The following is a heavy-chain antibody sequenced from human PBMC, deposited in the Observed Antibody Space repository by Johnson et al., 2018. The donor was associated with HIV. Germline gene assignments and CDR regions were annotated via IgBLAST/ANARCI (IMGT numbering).Heavy chain of an antibody. V-gene: IGHV3-66*01. D-gene: IGHD4-17*01. CDR1: GFTVSSNY. CDR2: IYSGGRT. CDR3: ARGLGDSRVVDAYDI. J-gene: IGHJ3*02. Sequence: VQLVESGGGLVQPGGSLRLSCGASGFTVSSNYMTWVRQAPGKGLDWVSVIYSGGRTYYADSVKGRFTFSRDNSKNTLYLQMNSLRVEDTAVYYCARGLGDSRVVDAYDIWGQGTMVTVSS.